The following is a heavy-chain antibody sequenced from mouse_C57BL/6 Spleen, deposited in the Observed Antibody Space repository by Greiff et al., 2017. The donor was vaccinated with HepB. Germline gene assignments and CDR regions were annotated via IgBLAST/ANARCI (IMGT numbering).Heavy chain of an antibody. V-gene: IGHV14-1*01. CDR3: TTLTTVVARDYAMDY. CDR1: GFNIKDYY. Sequence: VQVVESGAELVRPGASVKLSCTASGFNIKDYYMHWVKQRPEQGLEWIGRIDPEDGDTEYAPKFQGKATMTADTSSNTAYLQLSSLTSEDTAVYYCTTLTTVVARDYAMDYWGQGTSVTVSS. D-gene: IGHD1-1*01. CDR2: IDPEDGDT. J-gene: IGHJ4*01.